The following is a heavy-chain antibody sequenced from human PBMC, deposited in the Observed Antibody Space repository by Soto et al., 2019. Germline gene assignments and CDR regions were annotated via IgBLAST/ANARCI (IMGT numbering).Heavy chain of an antibody. CDR2: INPSGGST. V-gene: IGHV1-46*01. D-gene: IGHD6-6*01. CDR3: ARGDKREQLVPSYYYFDY. CDR1: GYTFTSYY. J-gene: IGHJ4*02. Sequence: QVQLVQSGAEVKKPGASVKVSCKASGYTFTSYYMHWVRQAPGQGLECMGIINPSGGSTSYAQKFQRRVTMTRDTSTSTVYMELSSLRSEDTAVYYCARGDKREQLVPSYYYFDYWGQGTLVTVSS.